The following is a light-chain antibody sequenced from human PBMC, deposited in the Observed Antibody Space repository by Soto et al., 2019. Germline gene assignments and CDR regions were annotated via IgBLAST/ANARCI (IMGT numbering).Light chain of an antibody. CDR2: DVS. CDR3: QQSETSPWT. V-gene: IGKV3-20*01. J-gene: IGKJ1*01. Sequence: EIVMTQSPATLSVSPGERATLSCRASQSVGSDLAWYQQKPGQAPRLVMSDVSRRATGVPDRFSGSGSGTDFTLIISRLEPEDFAVYYCQQSETSPWTFGQGTKVDIK. CDR1: QSVGSD.